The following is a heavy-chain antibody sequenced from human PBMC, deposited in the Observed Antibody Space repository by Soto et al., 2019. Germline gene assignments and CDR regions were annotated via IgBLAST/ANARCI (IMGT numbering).Heavy chain of an antibody. CDR3: ARIVGADRRWFEP. J-gene: IGHJ5*02. Sequence: ASVKVSCKAPCSTFTSYGISLFRQAPGQGLEWMGWISAYNGNTNYAQKLQGRVTMTTDTSTSTAYMELRSLRSDDTAVYYCARIVGADRRWFEPWGQGTLVTVSS. CDR1: CSTFTSYG. CDR2: ISAYNGNT. D-gene: IGHD1-26*01. V-gene: IGHV1-18*01.